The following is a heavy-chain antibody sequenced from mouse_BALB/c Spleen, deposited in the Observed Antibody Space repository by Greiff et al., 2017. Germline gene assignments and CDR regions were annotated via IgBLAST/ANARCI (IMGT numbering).Heavy chain of an antibody. J-gene: IGHJ2*01. CDR2: ISSGSSTI. CDR1: GFTFSSFG. D-gene: IGHD1-1*01. CDR3: ATLRFDY. V-gene: IGHV5-17*02. Sequence: DVMLVESGGGLVQPGGSRKLSCAASGFTFSSFGMHWVRQAPEKGLEWVAYISSGSSTIYYADTVKGRFTISRDNPKNTLFLQMTSLRSEDTAMYYCATLRFDYWGQGTTRTVSS.